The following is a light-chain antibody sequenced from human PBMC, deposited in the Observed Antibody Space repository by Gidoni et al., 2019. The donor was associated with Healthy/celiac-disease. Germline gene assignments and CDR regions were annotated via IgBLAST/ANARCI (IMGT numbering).Light chain of an antibody. Sequence: EIVFTHSPGTLSLSPGERATLSCRDSQSVSSSYLAWYQQKPGQAPRLLIYGASSRATGIPDRFSGSGSGTDFTLTISRLEPEDFAVYYCQQYGSSPWTFGQGTKVEIK. V-gene: IGKV3-20*01. J-gene: IGKJ1*01. CDR3: QQYGSSPWT. CDR1: QSVSSSY. CDR2: GAS.